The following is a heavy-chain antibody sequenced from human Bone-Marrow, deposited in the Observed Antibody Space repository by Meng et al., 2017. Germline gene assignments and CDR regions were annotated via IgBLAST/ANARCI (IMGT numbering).Heavy chain of an antibody. V-gene: IGHV4-4*02. D-gene: IGHD1-7*01. CDR1: GDSISSDIW. CDR2: VYHRGDT. CDR3: GRDQGRELINH. J-gene: IGHJ4*02. Sequence: QVQLQESGLGLVKPSGTLSLTCTVPGDSISSDIWWSWVRQPPGKGLEWIGEVYHRGDTNYNPSLKSRVDISVDKSKNQFYLSLFSVTAADTAVYYCGRDQGRELINHWSQGTLVTVSS.